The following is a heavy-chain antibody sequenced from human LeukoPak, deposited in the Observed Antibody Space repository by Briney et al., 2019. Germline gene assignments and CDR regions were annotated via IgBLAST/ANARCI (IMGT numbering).Heavy chain of an antibody. CDR1: GGSISSGGYS. D-gene: IGHD3-3*01. Sequence: SETLSLTCAVSGGSISSGGYSWSWIRQPPGKGLEWIGYIYYSGSTYYNPSLKSRVTISVDTSKNQFSLKLSSVTAADTAVYYCARAFWSGYSIDYWGQGTLVTVSS. V-gene: IGHV4-30-4*07. CDR2: IYYSGST. CDR3: ARAFWSGYSIDY. J-gene: IGHJ4*02.